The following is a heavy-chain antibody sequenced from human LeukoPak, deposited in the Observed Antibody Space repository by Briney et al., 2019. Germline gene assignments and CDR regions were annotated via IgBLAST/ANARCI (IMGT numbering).Heavy chain of an antibody. J-gene: IGHJ5*02. V-gene: IGHV3-23*01. CDR2: ISGSGGST. CDR3: AKPIRYCSSTSCQLAKYQLGFDP. CDR1: GFTFSSYA. D-gene: IGHD2-2*01. Sequence: GGSLRLSCAASGFTFSSYAMSWVRQAPGKGLEWVSAISGSGGSTYYADSVKGRFTISRDNSKNTLYLQMNSLRAADTAVYYCAKPIRYCSSTSCQLAKYQLGFDPWGQGTLVTVSS.